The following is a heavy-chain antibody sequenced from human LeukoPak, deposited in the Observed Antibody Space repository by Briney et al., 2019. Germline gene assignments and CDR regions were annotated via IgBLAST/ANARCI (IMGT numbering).Heavy chain of an antibody. CDR2: IWYDGSNK. J-gene: IGHJ5*02. Sequence: AGGSLRLSCAASGFTFSNYGMHWVRQAPGKGLEWVAVIWYDGSNKYYADSVKGRFTISRDNSKNTLYLQMNSLRAEDTAVYYCARDRSGENWFDPWGQGTLVTVSS. CDR1: GFTFSNYG. CDR3: ARDRSGENWFDP. D-gene: IGHD3-3*01. V-gene: IGHV3-33*01.